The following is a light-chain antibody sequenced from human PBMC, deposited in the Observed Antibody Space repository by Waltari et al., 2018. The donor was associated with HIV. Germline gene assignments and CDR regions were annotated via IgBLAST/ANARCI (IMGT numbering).Light chain of an antibody. CDR1: SRDVGGDDS. Sequence: QSALTQPRSVSGSPGQSVTISCTGTSRDVGGDDSVPWYLKHPGKVPTLIIYEVIKRPSGVPDRFSGSKSSNTASLTISGLQTEDEADYFCCSYAGTYTYVLFGGGTKLTVL. J-gene: IGLJ3*02. CDR2: EVI. CDR3: CSYAGTYTYVL. V-gene: IGLV2-11*01.